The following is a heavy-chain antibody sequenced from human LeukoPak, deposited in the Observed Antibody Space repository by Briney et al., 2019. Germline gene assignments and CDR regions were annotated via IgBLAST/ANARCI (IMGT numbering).Heavy chain of an antibody. Sequence: SETLSLTCAVYGGSFSGYYWSWIRQPPGKGLEWIGEINHSGSTNYNPSLKSRVTISVDTSKNQFSLKLSSVTAADTAVYYCARGLTYHYDSKAHTMAYWGQGTLVTVSS. CDR2: INHSGST. J-gene: IGHJ4*02. V-gene: IGHV4-34*01. CDR1: GGSFSGYY. CDR3: ARGLTYHYDSKAHTMAY. D-gene: IGHD3-22*01.